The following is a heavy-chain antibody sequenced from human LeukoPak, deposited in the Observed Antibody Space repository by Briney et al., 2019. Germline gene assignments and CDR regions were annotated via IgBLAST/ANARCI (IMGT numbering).Heavy chain of an antibody. V-gene: IGHV3-15*07. J-gene: IGHJ4*02. D-gene: IGHD4-17*01. CDR2: IKSETHGGTT. CDR1: GFIFSNAW. Sequence: GGSLRLSCAASGFIFSNAWMNWVRQAPGKGLEWVGRIKSETHGGTTDYGVPVKGRFIISRDDSKNTLYLRMNSLKTEDTAVYYCTTDGPTAVTSPFNYWGQGTLVTVSS. CDR3: TTDGPTAVTSPFNY.